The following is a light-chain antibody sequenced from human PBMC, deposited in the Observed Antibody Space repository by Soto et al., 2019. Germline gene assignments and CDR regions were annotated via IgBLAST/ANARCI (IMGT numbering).Light chain of an antibody. CDR1: QTISSW. CDR2: KAS. J-gene: IGKJ1*01. V-gene: IGKV1-5*03. CDR3: HPSNNYSEA. Sequence: DIQMTQSPSTLSGSVGDRVTITCRASQTISSWLAWYQQKPGKAPKLLIYKASTLKSGVPSRFRGSGSGTAFTLTISKLQPDDFTTPYRHPSNNYSEAFGQGTKVELK.